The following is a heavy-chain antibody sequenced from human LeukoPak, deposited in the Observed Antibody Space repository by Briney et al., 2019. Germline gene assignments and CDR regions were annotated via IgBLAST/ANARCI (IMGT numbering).Heavy chain of an antibody. CDR2: ISSNGGST. CDR1: GFTFSSYA. Sequence: GGSLRLSCSASGFTFSSYAMHWVRLAPGKGLEYVSAISSNGGSTYYADSVKGRFTISRDNSKNTLYLQMSSLRAEDTAVYYCVKDMGYDILTGCYIGYFDYWGQGTLVTVSS. CDR3: VKDMGYDILTGCYIGYFDY. J-gene: IGHJ4*02. D-gene: IGHD3-9*01. V-gene: IGHV3-64D*06.